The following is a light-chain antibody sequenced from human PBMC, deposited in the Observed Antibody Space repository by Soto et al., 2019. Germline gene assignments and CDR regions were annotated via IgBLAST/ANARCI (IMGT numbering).Light chain of an antibody. CDR1: SSDVAIYNY. V-gene: IGLV2-11*01. Sequence: QSALTQPRSVSGSPGQSVTISCTGTSSDVAIYNYISWYQQHPGEAPKLMIHDVSERPSGVPDRFSGSKSGNTASLTISGLQAEDVADYYCCSYAGSYTFARNVFGTGTKVTVL. CDR2: DVS. J-gene: IGLJ1*01. CDR3: CSYAGSYTFARNV.